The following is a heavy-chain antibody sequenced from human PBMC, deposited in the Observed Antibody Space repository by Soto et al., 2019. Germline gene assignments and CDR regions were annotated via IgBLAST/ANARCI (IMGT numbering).Heavy chain of an antibody. V-gene: IGHV3-23*01. CDR1: GFTFSSYA. CDR2: ISGSGGST. J-gene: IGHJ6*02. Sequence: PGGSLRLSCAASGFTFSSYAMSWVRQAPGKGLEWVSSISGSGGSTYYADSVKGRFTISRDNSKNTLYLQINSLRAEDTAVYYCPKGPPRMVRGGQSSNYYYGTDVWAQGTTVTVSS. D-gene: IGHD3-10*01. CDR3: PKGPPRMVRGGQSSNYYYGTDV.